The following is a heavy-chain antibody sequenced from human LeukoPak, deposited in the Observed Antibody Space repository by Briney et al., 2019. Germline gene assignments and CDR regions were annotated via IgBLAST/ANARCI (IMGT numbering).Heavy chain of an antibody. D-gene: IGHD3-16*01. V-gene: IGHV1-46*01. J-gene: IGHJ4*02. Sequence: GASVKVSCKASGYTFTSYYMHWVRQAPGQGLEWMGIINPSGGSTSYAQKFQGRVTMTRDTSTSTVYMELNSLRAEDTALYYCAKDRGDMPRYYFDYWGQGTLVTVSS. CDR2: INPSGGST. CDR3: AKDRGDMPRYYFDY. CDR1: GYTFTSYY.